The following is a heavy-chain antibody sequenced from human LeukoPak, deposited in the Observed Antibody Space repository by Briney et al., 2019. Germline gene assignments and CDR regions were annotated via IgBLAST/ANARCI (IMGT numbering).Heavy chain of an antibody. J-gene: IGHJ6*02. Sequence: GGSLRLSCAASGFTVSSNYMSWVRQAPGKGLEWVPVIYSCGSTYYADSVKGRFTISRDNAKNSLYLQMNSLRVEDTAVYYCAREERESGGWDVWGQGTTVTVSS. CDR3: AREERESGGWDV. CDR1: GFTVSSNY. CDR2: IYSCGST. V-gene: IGHV3-66*03. D-gene: IGHD1-1*01.